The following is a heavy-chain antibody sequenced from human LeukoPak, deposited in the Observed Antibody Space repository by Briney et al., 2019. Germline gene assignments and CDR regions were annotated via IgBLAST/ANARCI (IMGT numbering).Heavy chain of an antibody. CDR2: IYHSGST. V-gene: IGHV4-38-2*02. CDR3: AGDRRIQLWTTGLYYFDY. Sequence: SETLSLTCGVSGYSISSGYYWGWIRQPPGKGLEWIGSIYHSGSTYYNPSLRSRVTISVDTSKNQFSLKLSSVTAADTAVYYCAGDRRIQLWTTGLYYFDYWGQGTLVTVSS. J-gene: IGHJ4*02. D-gene: IGHD5-18*01. CDR1: GYSISSGYY.